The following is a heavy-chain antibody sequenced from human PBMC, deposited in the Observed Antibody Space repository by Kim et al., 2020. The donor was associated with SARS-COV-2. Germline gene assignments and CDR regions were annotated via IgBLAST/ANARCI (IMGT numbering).Heavy chain of an antibody. CDR2: IKQDGSEK. D-gene: IGHD6-19*01. J-gene: IGHJ5*02. CDR3: ARIAVAGIGWFDP. CDR1: GFTFSSYW. V-gene: IGHV3-7*01. Sequence: GGSLRLSCAASGFTFSSYWMSWVRQAPGKGLEWVANIKQDGSEKYYVDSVKDRFTISRDNAKNSLYLQMNSLRAEDTAVYYCARIAVAGIGWFDPWGQGTLVTGSS.